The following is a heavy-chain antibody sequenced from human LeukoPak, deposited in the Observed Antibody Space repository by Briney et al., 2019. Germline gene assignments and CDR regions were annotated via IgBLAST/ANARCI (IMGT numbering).Heavy chain of an antibody. CDR1: GFTVSSNY. CDR3: ARLSAYYYGSYFYYYMDV. CDR2: IRYDGSNK. D-gene: IGHD3-10*01. Sequence: GGSLRLSCAASGFTVSSNYMSWVRQAPGKGLEWVAFIRYDGSNKYYADSVKGRFTISRDNAKKSVYLHMSSLRAEDTALYYCARLSAYYYGSYFYYYMDVWGKGTTVTVSS. J-gene: IGHJ6*03. V-gene: IGHV3-33*08.